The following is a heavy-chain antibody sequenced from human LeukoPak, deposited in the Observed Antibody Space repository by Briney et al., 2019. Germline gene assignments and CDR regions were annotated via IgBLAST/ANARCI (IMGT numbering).Heavy chain of an antibody. Sequence: GESLKISCKGSGYSFTSYWIGWVRQMPGKGLEWMGIIYPGDSDTRYSPSFQGQVTISADKSIITAYLQSSSLKASDTAMYYCARAYRSSSGWFYPWGQGTLVTVSS. CDR3: ARAYRSSSGWFYP. CDR1: GYSFTSYW. D-gene: IGHD6-6*01. J-gene: IGHJ5*02. CDR2: IYPGDSDT. V-gene: IGHV5-51*01.